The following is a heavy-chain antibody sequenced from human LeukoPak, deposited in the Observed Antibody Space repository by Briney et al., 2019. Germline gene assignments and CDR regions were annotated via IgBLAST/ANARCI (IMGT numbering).Heavy chain of an antibody. CDR2: INPSGGST. J-gene: IGHJ4*02. V-gene: IGHV1-46*01. Sequence: GASVKVSCKSSGYTFTSYYMYRVRQAPGQGLEWMGIINPSGGSTSYAQKFQGRVTMTRDTSTSTVYMELSNLRSEDTAVYYCARDSGMVRGTVDYWGQGTLVAVSS. CDR3: ARDSGMVRGTVDY. CDR1: GYTFTSYY. D-gene: IGHD3-10*01.